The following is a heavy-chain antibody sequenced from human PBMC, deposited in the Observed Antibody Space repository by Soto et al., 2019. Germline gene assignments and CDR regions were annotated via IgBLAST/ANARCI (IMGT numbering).Heavy chain of an antibody. CDR2: ISGSGGST. V-gene: IGHV3-23*01. CDR1: GFTFSSYA. D-gene: IGHD4-17*01. J-gene: IGHJ6*02. Sequence: EVQLLESGGGLVQPGGSLRLSCAASGFTFSSYAMSWVRQAPGKGLEWVSAISGSGGSTYYADSVKGRFTISRDNSKNTLYLQMNSLRAEDTAVYYCAKEGGDYDYYYYGMDVWGQGTTVTVSS. CDR3: AKEGGDYDYYYYGMDV.